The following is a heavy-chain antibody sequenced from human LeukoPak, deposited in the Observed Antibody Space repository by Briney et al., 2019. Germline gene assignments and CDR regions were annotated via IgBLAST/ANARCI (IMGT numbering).Heavy chain of an antibody. D-gene: IGHD2-15*01. V-gene: IGHV4-59*01. CDR3: ARVVVATLIDY. Sequence: SETLSLTCTVSGGSISSYYWSWIRQPPGKGLEWIGYIYYSGSTNYNPSLKSRVTISVDTSKNQFSLKLSSVTAADTAVYYCARVVVATLIDYWGQGTLVTVSS. CDR1: GGSISSYY. J-gene: IGHJ4*02. CDR2: IYYSGST.